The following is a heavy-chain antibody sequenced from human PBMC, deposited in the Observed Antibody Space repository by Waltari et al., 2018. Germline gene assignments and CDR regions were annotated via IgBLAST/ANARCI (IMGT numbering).Heavy chain of an antibody. J-gene: IGHJ3*02. Sequence: EVQLVESGGGLVQPGGSLRLSCAASGFTFSSYWMSWVRQAPGKGLRGVANIKQDGSEKYYVDSVKGRFTIARDNAKNSLYLQMNSLRAEDTAVYYCARGVRGYYSGAFDIWGQGTMVTVSS. D-gene: IGHD3-22*01. CDR2: IKQDGSEK. V-gene: IGHV3-7*01. CDR1: GFTFSSYW. CDR3: ARGVRGYYSGAFDI.